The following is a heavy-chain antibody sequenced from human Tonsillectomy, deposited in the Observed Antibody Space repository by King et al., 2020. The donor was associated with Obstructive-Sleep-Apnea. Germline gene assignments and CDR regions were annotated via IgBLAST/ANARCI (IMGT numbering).Heavy chain of an antibody. Sequence: VQLQESGPGLVKPSETLSLTCTVSGGSISSYYWSWIRQPPGKGLEWIGYIYYSGSTNYNPSLKSRVTISVDTSKNQFSLKLSPVTAAATAVYYCARHRGRLVGYYYYGMDVWGQGTTVTVSS. J-gene: IGHJ6*02. CDR1: GGSISSYY. V-gene: IGHV4-59*08. D-gene: IGHD2-8*02. CDR3: ARHRGRLVGYYYYGMDV. CDR2: IYYSGST.